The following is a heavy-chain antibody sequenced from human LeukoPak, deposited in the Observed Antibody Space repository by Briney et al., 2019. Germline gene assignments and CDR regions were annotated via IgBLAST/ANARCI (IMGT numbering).Heavy chain of an antibody. Sequence: PSETLSLTCTVSGGSISSYYWSWIRQPPGKGLDWIGYIYYSGSTNYNPSLKSRVTISVDTSKNQFSLKLSSVTAADTAVYYCARDSSYCGGDCYSFDYWGQGTLVTVSS. D-gene: IGHD2-21*02. J-gene: IGHJ4*02. CDR3: ARDSSYCGGDCYSFDY. CDR1: GGSISSYY. CDR2: IYYSGST. V-gene: IGHV4-59*01.